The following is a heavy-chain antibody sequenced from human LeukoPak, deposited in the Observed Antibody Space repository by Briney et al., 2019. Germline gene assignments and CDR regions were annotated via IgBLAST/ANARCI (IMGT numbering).Heavy chain of an antibody. J-gene: IGHJ4*02. Sequence: GGSLRLSCVASGFTFSSYWMGWVRQAPGKGLEWVANIKQDGNEKYYVDSVKGRFTISRDDARKSLYLQMNSLTAADTAVYFCARLSLGTVDNDCWGQGTQVTVSS. CDR3: ARLSLGTVDNDC. V-gene: IGHV3-7*01. CDR2: IKQDGNEK. D-gene: IGHD1/OR15-1a*01. CDR1: GFTFSSYW.